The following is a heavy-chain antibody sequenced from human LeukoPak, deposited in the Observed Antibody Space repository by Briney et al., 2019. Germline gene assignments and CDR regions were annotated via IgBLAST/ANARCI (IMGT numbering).Heavy chain of an antibody. CDR1: GGSFSGYY. Sequence: SETLSLTCAVYGGSFSGYYWSWIRQPPGKGLEWIGEINHSGSTNYNPSLKSRVTISVDTSKNQFSLKLSSVTAADTAVYYCARVSSGYYFDYWGQGTLVTVSS. D-gene: IGHD3-22*01. V-gene: IGHV4-34*01. CDR3: ARVSSGYYFDY. CDR2: INHSGST. J-gene: IGHJ4*02.